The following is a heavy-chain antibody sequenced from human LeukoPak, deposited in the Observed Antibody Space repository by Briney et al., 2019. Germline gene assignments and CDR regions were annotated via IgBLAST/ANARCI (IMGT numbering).Heavy chain of an antibody. V-gene: IGHV4-59*01. CDR1: GDSISTYY. D-gene: IGHD3-16*01. CDR2: IYYSGST. Sequence: SENLSLTCTVSGDSISTYYWSWIRQPPGKGLEWIGYIYYSGSTNYNPSLKSRVTISVDTSKNQFSLKLSSVTTADTAVYYCARGYAFFDYWGQGTLVTVSS. CDR3: ARGYAFFDY. J-gene: IGHJ4*02.